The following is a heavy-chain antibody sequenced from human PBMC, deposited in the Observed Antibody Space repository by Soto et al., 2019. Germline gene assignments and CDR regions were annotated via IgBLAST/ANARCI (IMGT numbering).Heavy chain of an antibody. Sequence: SAEVCWKACGVALAGNYMCWVRQAPGQGLEWMGWINPNSGGTNSAQKFQGRVTMTRDTSISTAYMELSRLRSDDTAVYYCAKYPAPRQGIGVAGSDYWGQGTLVTVSS. CDR2: INPNSGGT. CDR3: AKYPAPRQGIGVAGSDY. V-gene: IGHV1-2*02. J-gene: IGHJ4*02. CDR1: GVALAGNY. D-gene: IGHD6-19*01.